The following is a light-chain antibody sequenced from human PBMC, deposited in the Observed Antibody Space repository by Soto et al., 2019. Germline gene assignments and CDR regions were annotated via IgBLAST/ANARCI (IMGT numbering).Light chain of an antibody. J-gene: IGKJ1*01. CDR1: QTISSY. CDR3: QQTYTTPWT. CDR2: AAS. V-gene: IGKV1-39*01. Sequence: DIQMTQSPSSLSASVGDTVTITCRASQTISSYLNWYQQKPGKAPKLLIYAASSLLTGVPSRFSGSGSGTDSTLTISSLQPEDSASYYCQQTYTTPWTFGQGTKVDIK.